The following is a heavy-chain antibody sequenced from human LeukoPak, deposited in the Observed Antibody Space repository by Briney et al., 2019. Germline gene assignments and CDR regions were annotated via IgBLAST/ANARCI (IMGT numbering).Heavy chain of an antibody. Sequence: PSETLSLTCTVSGGSISSYYWSWIRQPPRQGQEWIGYIYTSVSTNYNPSLQRRVNISVDTSKTQFSLNRSSVTAADTAVYYCARVDTAMFNFDYWGQGTLVTVSS. D-gene: IGHD5-18*01. CDR3: ARVDTAMFNFDY. V-gene: IGHV4-4*09. CDR2: IYTSVST. CDR1: GGSISSYY. J-gene: IGHJ4*02.